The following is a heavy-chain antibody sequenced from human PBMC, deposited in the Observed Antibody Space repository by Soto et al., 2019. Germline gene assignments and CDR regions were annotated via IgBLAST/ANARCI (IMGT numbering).Heavy chain of an antibody. Sequence: LRLSCAASGFTFSSYAMSWVRQAPGKGLEWVSAISGSGGSTYYADSVKGRFTISRDNSKNTLYLQMNSLRAEDTAVYYCAKEEHDILTGYYPPFDYWGQGTLVTVSS. J-gene: IGHJ4*02. D-gene: IGHD3-9*01. CDR3: AKEEHDILTGYYPPFDY. CDR1: GFTFSSYA. CDR2: ISGSGGST. V-gene: IGHV3-23*01.